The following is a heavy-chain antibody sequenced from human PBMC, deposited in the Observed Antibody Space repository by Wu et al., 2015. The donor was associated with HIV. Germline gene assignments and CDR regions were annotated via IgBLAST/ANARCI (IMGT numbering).Heavy chain of an antibody. CDR1: EDTFSNYA. Sequence: VHLVQSGAEVKKPGSSVKVTCKASEDTFSNYAISWVRQAPGQGLEWLGGVIAEFGTTDYAQTFEGRVAITTDQYTNTVYMELNNLKSGDTAVYYCARELTPLIDKYNMVRGAVDAFDIWGQGTMVTVSS. V-gene: IGHV1-69*05. J-gene: IGHJ3*02. D-gene: IGHD3-10*01. CDR2: VIAEFGTT. CDR3: ARELTPLIDKYNMVRGAVDAFDI.